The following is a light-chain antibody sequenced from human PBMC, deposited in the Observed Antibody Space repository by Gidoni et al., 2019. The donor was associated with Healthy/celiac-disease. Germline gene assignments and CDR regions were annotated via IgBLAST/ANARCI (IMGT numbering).Light chain of an antibody. CDR2: GAS. CDR3: QQYGSSPRIT. Sequence: EIVFTQSPGTLSLSPGERATLSCRASQSVSSSYLAWYQQKPGQAPRLLIYGASSRATGTPDRFSGSGSGTDFTLTISRLEPEDFAVYYCQQYGSSPRITFGQGTRLEIK. V-gene: IGKV3-20*01. J-gene: IGKJ5*01. CDR1: QSVSSSY.